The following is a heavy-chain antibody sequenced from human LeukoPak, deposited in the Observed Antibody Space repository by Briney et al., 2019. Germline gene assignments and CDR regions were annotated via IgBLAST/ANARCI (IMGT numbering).Heavy chain of an antibody. CDR1: GYTFTSYG. CDR3: ARDPPSLGY. Sequence: ASVKVSCKASGYTFTSYGISWVRQAPGQGLEWMGWISAYNGNTNYAQKLQGRVTMTTVTSTSTAYMELRSLRSGDTAVYYCARDPPSLGYWGQGTLVTVSS. J-gene: IGHJ4*02. V-gene: IGHV1-18*01. CDR2: ISAYNGNT.